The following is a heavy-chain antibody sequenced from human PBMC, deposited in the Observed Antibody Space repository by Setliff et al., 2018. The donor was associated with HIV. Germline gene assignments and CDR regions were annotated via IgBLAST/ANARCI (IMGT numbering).Heavy chain of an antibody. CDR1: GGTFSSYA. Sequence: GASVKVSCKASGGTFSSYAISWVRQAPGQGLEWMGRISPMFNTANYGQNFQGRVTITADKSTSTADMELSSLRSDDTAVYYCARDATHTIFGEGGAFDPWGKGTLVTVSS. V-gene: IGHV1-69*06. D-gene: IGHD3-3*01. CDR3: ARDATHTIFGEGGAFDP. J-gene: IGHJ5*02. CDR2: ISPMFNTA.